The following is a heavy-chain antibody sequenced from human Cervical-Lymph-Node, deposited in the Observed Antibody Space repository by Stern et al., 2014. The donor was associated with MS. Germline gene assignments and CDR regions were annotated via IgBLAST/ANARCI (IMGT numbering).Heavy chain of an antibody. CDR2: ISYDGNHK. D-gene: IGHD2-8*01. CDR1: GFTFSSYG. Sequence: VHLVESGGAVVQPGRSLRLSCAASGFTFSSYGMHWVRQGPGKGLEWVTVISYDGNHKYYAAYVKGRFTISRDNSKNTLHLQMNSVTPDDTAIYYCARDYEDTSMLFDHWGQGTLVTVSS. J-gene: IGHJ4*02. CDR3: ARDYEDTSMLFDH. V-gene: IGHV3-30*03.